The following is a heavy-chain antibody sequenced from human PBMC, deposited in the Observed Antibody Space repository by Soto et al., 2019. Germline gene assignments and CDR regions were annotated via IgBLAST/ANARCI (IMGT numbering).Heavy chain of an antibody. J-gene: IGHJ4*02. CDR3: AKDLEDSSSLYFDY. CDR2: ISYDGSNK. V-gene: IGHV3-30*18. CDR1: GFTFSSYG. D-gene: IGHD6-13*01. Sequence: QVQLVESGGGVVQPGRSLRLSCAASGFTFSSYGMHWVRQAPGKGLEWVAVISYDGSNKYYSDSVKGRFTISRDNSKNTLYLQMNSLRAEDTAVYYCAKDLEDSSSLYFDYWGQGTLVTVSS.